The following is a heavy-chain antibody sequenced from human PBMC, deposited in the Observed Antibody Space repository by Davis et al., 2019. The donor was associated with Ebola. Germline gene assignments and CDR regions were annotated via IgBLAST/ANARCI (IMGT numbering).Heavy chain of an antibody. D-gene: IGHD6-19*01. CDR2: ISTDGSTT. CDR3: AGAVAGTEDFQY. Sequence: PGGSLRLSCAASGSSFHTYTINWFRQAPGRGLEWLAVISTDGSTTFYADSVKGRFTISRDNSKNTLSLQMNSLDTEDTAVYYCAGAVAGTEDFQYWGQATLVTVSS. J-gene: IGHJ4*02. CDR1: GSSFHTYT. V-gene: IGHV3-30*04.